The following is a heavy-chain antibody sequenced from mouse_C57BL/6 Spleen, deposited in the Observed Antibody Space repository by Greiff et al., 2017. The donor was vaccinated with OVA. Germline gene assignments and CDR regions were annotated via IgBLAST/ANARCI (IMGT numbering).Heavy chain of an antibody. Sequence: EVQLQQSGPELVKPGASVKISCKASGYSFTGYYMNWVKQSPEKSLEWIGEINPSTGGTTYNQKFKAKATLTVDKSSSTAYMQLKSLTSEDSAVYYCARQEGWLLAWFAYWGQGTLVTVSA. J-gene: IGHJ3*01. CDR1: GYSFTGYY. D-gene: IGHD2-3*01. CDR3: ARQEGWLLAWFAY. CDR2: INPSTGGT. V-gene: IGHV1-42*01.